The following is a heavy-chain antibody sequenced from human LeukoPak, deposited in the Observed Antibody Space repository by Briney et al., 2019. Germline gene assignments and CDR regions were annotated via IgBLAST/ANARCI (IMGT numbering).Heavy chain of an antibody. J-gene: IGHJ3*02. CDR3: AREGNSYDYGDYVISDDAFDI. D-gene: IGHD4-17*01. CDR2: ISYDGSNK. Sequence: GGSLRLSCAASGFTFSSYAMHWVRQALGKGLEWVAVISYDGSNKYYADSVKGRFTISRDNSKNTLYLQMNSLRAEDTAVYYCAREGNSYDYGDYVISDDAFDIWGQGTMVTVSS. CDR1: GFTFSSYA. V-gene: IGHV3-30-3*01.